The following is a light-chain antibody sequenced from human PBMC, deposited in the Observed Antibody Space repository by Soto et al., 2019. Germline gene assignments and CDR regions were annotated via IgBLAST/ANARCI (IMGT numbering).Light chain of an antibody. CDR1: QSVSNNY. V-gene: IGKV3-20*01. Sequence: TVFSQSPCTPSLSHGERATLSCRASQSVSNNYLAWYQQKPGQAPRLLIYGASNRATGIPDRFSGSGSGTDFTLTISRLEPEDFAVYYCQQYGSSGTFGQGTKVDIK. CDR3: QQYGSSGT. J-gene: IGKJ1*01. CDR2: GAS.